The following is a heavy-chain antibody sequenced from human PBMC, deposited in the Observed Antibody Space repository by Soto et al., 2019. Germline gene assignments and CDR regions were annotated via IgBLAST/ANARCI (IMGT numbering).Heavy chain of an antibody. D-gene: IGHD6-13*01. J-gene: IGHJ5*02. Sequence: GGSLRLSCAASGFTFDDYAMHWVRQAPGKGLEWVSGISWNGGSIGYADSVKGRFTISRDNARNSLYLQMDSLRAEDTALYYCAKDSTISAAGWFDPWGQGTLVTVS. CDR3: AKDSTISAAGWFDP. CDR2: ISWNGGSI. V-gene: IGHV3-9*01. CDR1: GFTFDDYA.